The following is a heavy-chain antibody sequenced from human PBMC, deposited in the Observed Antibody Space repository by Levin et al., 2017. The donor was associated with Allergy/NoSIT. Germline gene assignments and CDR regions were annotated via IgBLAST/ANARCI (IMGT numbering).Heavy chain of an antibody. CDR1: GYTFTGYY. V-gene: IGHV1-2*02. CDR2: INPNSGGT. D-gene: IGHD2-15*01. Sequence: ASVKVSCKASGYTFTGYYMHWVRQAPGQGLEWMGWINPNSGGTNYAQKFQGRVTMTRDTSISTAYMELSRLRSDDTAVYYCARPSGRYCSGGSCPYDAFDIWGQGTMVTVSS. CDR3: ARPSGRYCSGGSCPYDAFDI. J-gene: IGHJ3*02.